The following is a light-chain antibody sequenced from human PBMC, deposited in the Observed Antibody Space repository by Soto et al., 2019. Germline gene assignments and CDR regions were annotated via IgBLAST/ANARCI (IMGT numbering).Light chain of an antibody. CDR3: MQGLRPMYT. CDR1: QTLLHSNGYTY. Sequence: LALTQSPLSLSVTPGEPASISCRSSQTLLHSNGYTYLNWYLQKPGQSPQLLIYLGSNRASGVPDRVSGSGSGTDFTLKINRVQAEDVGVFYCMQGLRPMYTFGQGTKLEIK. CDR2: LGS. V-gene: IGKV2-28*01. J-gene: IGKJ2*01.